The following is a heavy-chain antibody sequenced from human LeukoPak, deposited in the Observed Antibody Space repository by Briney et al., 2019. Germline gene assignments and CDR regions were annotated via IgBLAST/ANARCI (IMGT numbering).Heavy chain of an antibody. Sequence: SETLSVTCDVSGGSVTSTNWWTWFRQPPGKGLEWIGEVHLDGRTNCNPSLKSRLVMSADLPENHISLKLTSVTAADTAVYYCAREGGFYRPLDYSGQGTLVTVSS. CDR2: VHLDGRT. D-gene: IGHD6-25*01. CDR1: GGSVTSTNW. J-gene: IGHJ4*02. CDR3: AREGGFYRPLDY. V-gene: IGHV4-4*02.